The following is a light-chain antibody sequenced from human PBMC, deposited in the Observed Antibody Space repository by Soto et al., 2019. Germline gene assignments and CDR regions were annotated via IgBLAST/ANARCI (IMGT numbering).Light chain of an antibody. CDR2: DAS. Sequence: EIVLTQSPGTLSLSPGERATLSCRASQSVSSSCLAWYQQKPGQAPRLLIYDASSRATGIPDRFSGSGSETDFTLTISRLEPEDFAMYYCQQYGSSPRTFGQGTKVEIK. J-gene: IGKJ1*01. CDR3: QQYGSSPRT. CDR1: QSVSSSC. V-gene: IGKV3-20*01.